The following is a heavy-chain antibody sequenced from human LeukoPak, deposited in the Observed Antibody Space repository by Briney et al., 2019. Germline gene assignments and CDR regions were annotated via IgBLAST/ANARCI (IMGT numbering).Heavy chain of an antibody. Sequence: GGSLRLSCAASGFTFSSYTMNWVRQAPGKGLEWVSTIGGSGVSTYYADSVKGRFSISRDNSKNTLYLQMNSLRAEDTALYYCATYLSDAFDIWGQGTMVTVSS. J-gene: IGHJ3*02. D-gene: IGHD2-21*01. CDR3: ATYLSDAFDI. V-gene: IGHV3-23*01. CDR1: GFTFSSYT. CDR2: IGGSGVST.